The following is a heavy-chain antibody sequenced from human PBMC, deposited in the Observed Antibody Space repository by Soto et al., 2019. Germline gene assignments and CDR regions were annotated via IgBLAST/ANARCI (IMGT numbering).Heavy chain of an antibody. CDR3: ARDDCSGGSCYSGGWFDH. D-gene: IGHD2-15*01. CDR1: GGTFSSYA. CDR2: IIPIFGTA. V-gene: IGHV1-69*01. J-gene: IGHJ5*02. Sequence: QVQLVQSGAEVKKPGSSVKVSCKASGGTFSSYAISWVRQAPGQGLEWMGGIIPIFGTANYAQKFQGRVTITADESTSTAYMELSSLRSEDTAVYYCARDDCSGGSCYSGGWFDHWGQGTLVTVSS.